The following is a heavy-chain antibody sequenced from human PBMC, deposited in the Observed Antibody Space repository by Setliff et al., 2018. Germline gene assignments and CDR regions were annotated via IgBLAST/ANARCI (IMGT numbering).Heavy chain of an antibody. CDR2: ISSSSGLI. J-gene: IGHJ4*02. CDR1: GFTFSTYA. D-gene: IGHD6-19*01. V-gene: IGHV3-48*01. Sequence: PGGSLRLSCAASGFTFSTYAMNWLRQAPGKGLGWVSYISSSSGLIYYADSVKGRFTISRDEAKNSLYLQMNSLRTEDTAVYYCARSAVAVPGQFYFDNWGQGTQVTVS. CDR3: ARSAVAVPGQFYFDN.